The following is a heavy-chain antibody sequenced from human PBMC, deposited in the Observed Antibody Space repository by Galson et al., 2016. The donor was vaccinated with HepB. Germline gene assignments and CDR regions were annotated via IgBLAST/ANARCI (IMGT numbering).Heavy chain of an antibody. J-gene: IGHJ6*02. CDR2: IKHDGSEK. Sequence: SLRLSCAASGFIFSSYWMSWVRQAPGKGLEWVANIKHDGSEKYYVDSVKGRFSMSRDNAKNSLFLQMSSLRAEDTAVYYCARYNWNDFYYYYYGMDVWGQGTTVTVSS. V-gene: IGHV3-7*04. D-gene: IGHD1-1*01. CDR3: ARYNWNDFYYYYYGMDV. CDR1: GFIFSSYW.